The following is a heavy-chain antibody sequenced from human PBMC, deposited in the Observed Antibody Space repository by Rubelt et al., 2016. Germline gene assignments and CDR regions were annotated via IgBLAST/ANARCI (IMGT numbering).Heavy chain of an antibody. CDR2: LSSSSSYI. CDR3: TGGDSSSVFDY. V-gene: IGHV3-21*01. Sequence: SMNWVRQAPGKGLEWVSSLSSSSSYIYYADSVKGRFTISRDNAKNSLYLQMNSLSAEDTAVYYCTGGDSSSVFDYWGQGTLVTVSS. CDR1: S. D-gene: IGHD6-13*01. J-gene: IGHJ4*02.